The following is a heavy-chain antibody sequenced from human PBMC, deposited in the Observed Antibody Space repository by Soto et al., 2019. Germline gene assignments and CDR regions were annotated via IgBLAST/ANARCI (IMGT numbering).Heavy chain of an antibody. J-gene: IGHJ6*02. CDR2: IKSKTDGGTT. Sequence: VGSLRLSCAASGFTFSNAWMSWVRQAPGKGLEWVGRIKSKTDGGTTDYAAPVKGRFTISRDDSKNTLYLQMNSLKTEDTAVYYCTTGYGYYDFWSGYPMDVWGQGTTVTVSS. V-gene: IGHV3-15*01. CDR1: GFTFSNAW. D-gene: IGHD3-3*01. CDR3: TTGYGYYDFWSGYPMDV.